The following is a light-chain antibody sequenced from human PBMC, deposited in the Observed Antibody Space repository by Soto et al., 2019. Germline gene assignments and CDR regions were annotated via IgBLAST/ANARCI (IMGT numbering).Light chain of an antibody. CDR1: QGISSY. CDR3: QQYNNWPRAT. J-gene: IGKJ4*01. V-gene: IGKV1-9*01. CDR2: AAS. Sequence: DIQMTQSPSSLSASVGDRVTITCRASQGISSYLAWYQQKPGKAPKLLIYAASTLQSGVPSRFSGSGSGTDFNLTITSLQSEDFAVYYCQQYNNWPRATFGGGTKVDIK.